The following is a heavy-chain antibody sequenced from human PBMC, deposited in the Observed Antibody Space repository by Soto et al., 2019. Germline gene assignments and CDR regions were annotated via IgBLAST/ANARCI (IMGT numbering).Heavy chain of an antibody. J-gene: IGHJ5*02. CDR2: ISTYNGNT. CDR3: ARDWRRYGGNSNSNWFDP. CDR1: GYTFTSYG. D-gene: IGHD2-21*02. Sequence: ASVKVSCKASGYTFTSYGISWVRQSPGQGLEWMGWISTYNGNTKYAQKLQGRVTMTTDTSTSTAYMELRSLRSDDTAVYYCARDWRRYGGNSNSNWFDPWVQGTLVTVSS. V-gene: IGHV1-18*01.